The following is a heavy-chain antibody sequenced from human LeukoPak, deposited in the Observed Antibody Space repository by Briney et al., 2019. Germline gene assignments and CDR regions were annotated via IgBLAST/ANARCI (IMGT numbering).Heavy chain of an antibody. D-gene: IGHD6-13*01. CDR2: LYSGGNT. CDR3: AREGASSSFGY. Sequence: SGGSLRLSCVVSGFTVSSNYMSWVRQAPGKGLEWVSVLYSGGNTYHADSVKGRFTISRDNSKNTLYLQMNSLRAEDTAVYYCAREGASSSFGYWGQGTLVTVSS. J-gene: IGHJ4*02. CDR1: GFTVSSNY. V-gene: IGHV3-53*01.